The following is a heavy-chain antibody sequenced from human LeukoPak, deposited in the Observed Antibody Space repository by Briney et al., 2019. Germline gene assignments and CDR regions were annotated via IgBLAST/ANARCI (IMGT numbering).Heavy chain of an antibody. CDR2: IYTSGST. CDR3: ARDRGHSGWYTRLAWFDP. D-gene: IGHD6-19*01. J-gene: IGHJ5*02. Sequence: SETLSLTCAVYGGSFSGYYWSWIRQPAGKGLEWIGRIYTSGSTNYNPSLKSRVTMSVDTSKNQFSLKLSSVTAADTAVYYCARDRGHSGWYTRLAWFDPWGQGTLVTVSS. CDR1: GGSFSGYY. V-gene: IGHV4-4*07.